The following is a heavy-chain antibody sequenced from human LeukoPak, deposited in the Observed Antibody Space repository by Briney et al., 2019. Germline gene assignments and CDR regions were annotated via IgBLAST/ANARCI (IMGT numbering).Heavy chain of an antibody. J-gene: IGHJ6*02. CDR1: GFTFSSYA. CDR3: ARDSVVVSSSSIGCGMDV. Sequence: GRSLRLSCAASGFTFSSYAMHWVRQAPGKGLEWVAVISYDGSNKYYADSVKGRFTISRDNSKNTLYLQMNSLRAEDTAVYYCARDSVVVSSSSIGCGMDVWGQGTTVTVSS. V-gene: IGHV3-30-3*01. CDR2: ISYDGSNK. D-gene: IGHD6-6*01.